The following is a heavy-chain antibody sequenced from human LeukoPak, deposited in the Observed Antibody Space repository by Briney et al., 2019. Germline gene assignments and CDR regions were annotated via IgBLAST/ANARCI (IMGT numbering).Heavy chain of an antibody. D-gene: IGHD3-22*01. CDR1: GGSISSGGYY. CDR2: IYHSGST. CDR3: ARSATNYYDSSGYDAFDI. Sequence: PSETLSLTCTVSGGSISSGGYYWSWIRQPPGKGLEWIGYIYHSGSTYYNPSLKSRVTISVDRSKNQFSLKLSSVTAADTAVYYCARSATNYYDSSGYDAFDIWGQGTMVTVSS. J-gene: IGHJ3*02. V-gene: IGHV4-30-2*01.